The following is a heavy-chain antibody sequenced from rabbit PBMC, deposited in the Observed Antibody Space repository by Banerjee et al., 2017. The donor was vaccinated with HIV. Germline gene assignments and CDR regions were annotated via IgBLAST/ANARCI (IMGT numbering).Heavy chain of an antibody. CDR3: ARDLAGAIGWNFYL. J-gene: IGHJ4*01. CDR2: INTATGRP. D-gene: IGHD4-1*01. CDR1: GVSFSFNSY. Sequence: GGDLVKPGASLTLTCKASGVSFSFNSYMCWVRQASGKGLEWIACINTATGRPVYATWAKGRFTISTTSSTTVTLQMTSLTAADTATYFCARDLAGAIGWNFYLWGPGTLVTVS. V-gene: IGHV1S40*01.